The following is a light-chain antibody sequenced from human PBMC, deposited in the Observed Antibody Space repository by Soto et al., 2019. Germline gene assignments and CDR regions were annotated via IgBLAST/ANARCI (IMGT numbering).Light chain of an antibody. CDR1: QSIRNY. CDR2: ATS. CDR3: PPSYSTPQT. J-gene: IGKJ2*01. Sequence: DIQMTQSPSSLSASVGDRVTITCRASQSIRNYLNWYQQKPGKAPKLLIYATSSLQSGVPSRFSGSGSGTDFILTISSLQPEDFATYYCPPSYSTPQTFGQGTKLEIK. V-gene: IGKV1-39*01.